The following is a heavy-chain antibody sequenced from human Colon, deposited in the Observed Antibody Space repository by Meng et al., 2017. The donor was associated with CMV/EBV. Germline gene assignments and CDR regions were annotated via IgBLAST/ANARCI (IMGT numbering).Heavy chain of an antibody. CDR3: ARVGSSGWGLQY. J-gene: IGHJ4*02. V-gene: IGHV4-31*03. D-gene: IGHD6-19*01. CDR1: GGSISNGGHY. Sequence: HLLESGPGLVKPSETLSLTCTVSGGSISNGGHYWNWIRQRPGKGLEWIGYIYYTGNTYYNPSLKSRVTISADTSKNQLSLNLTSVTAADTAVYYCARVGSSGWGLQYWGQGALVTVSS. CDR2: IYYTGNT.